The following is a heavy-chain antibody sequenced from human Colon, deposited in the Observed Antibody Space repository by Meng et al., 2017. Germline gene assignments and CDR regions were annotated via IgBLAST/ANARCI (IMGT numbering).Heavy chain of an antibody. D-gene: IGHD2-21*02. Sequence: QGHLEQSGAEVKKPGSSVKVSSKASGGTFSRNAISWVRQAPGQGLEWMGGIIPIFGTTDYAQKFQGRVTITTDESTSTAYMELSSLRSEDTAVYFCARKGVTYEFDYWGQGTLVTVSS. V-gene: IGHV1-69*05. CDR1: GGTFSRNA. J-gene: IGHJ4*02. CDR3: ARKGVTYEFDY. CDR2: IIPIFGTT.